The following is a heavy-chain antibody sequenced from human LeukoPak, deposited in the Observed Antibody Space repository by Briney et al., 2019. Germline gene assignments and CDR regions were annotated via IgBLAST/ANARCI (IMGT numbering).Heavy chain of an antibody. V-gene: IGHV4-59*12. CDR2: IYYSGST. CDR1: GGSISSYY. CDR3: ARGRGPTTVTTRYFDY. D-gene: IGHD4-11*01. Sequence: PSETLSLTCTVSGGSISSYYWSWIRQPPGKGLEWIGYIYYSGSTNYNPSLKSRVTISVDTSKNQFSLKLSSVTAADTAVYYCARGRGPTTVTTRYFDYWGQGTLVTVSS. J-gene: IGHJ4*02.